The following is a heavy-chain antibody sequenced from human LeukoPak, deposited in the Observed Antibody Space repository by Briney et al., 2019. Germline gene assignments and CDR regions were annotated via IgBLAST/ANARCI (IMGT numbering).Heavy chain of an antibody. J-gene: IGHJ4*02. Sequence: GGSLRLSCAASGFTFGTYAMHWVRQAPGKGLEWVAFMSYDGSNKYYADSVKGRFTISRDNSKNTLYLQMSSLRAEDTAVYYCVKVAYSSSWNDYFDYWGQGTLVTVSS. CDR2: MSYDGSNK. D-gene: IGHD6-13*01. V-gene: IGHV3-30*14. CDR1: GFTFGTYA. CDR3: VKVAYSSSWNDYFDY.